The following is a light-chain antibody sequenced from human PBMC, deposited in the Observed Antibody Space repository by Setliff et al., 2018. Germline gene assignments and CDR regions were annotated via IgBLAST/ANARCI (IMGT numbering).Light chain of an antibody. CDR1: SSDVGGYNF. CDR2: EVS. Sequence: LAQPASMSGSPGQSITISCTGTSSDVGGYNFVSWYQQHPGKAPKVMIYEVSNRPSGVSNRFSGSKSGNTASLTISGLQAEDEADYYCSSYTTSSTWVFGGGTQLTVL. V-gene: IGLV2-14*01. J-gene: IGLJ3*02. CDR3: SSYTTSSTWV.